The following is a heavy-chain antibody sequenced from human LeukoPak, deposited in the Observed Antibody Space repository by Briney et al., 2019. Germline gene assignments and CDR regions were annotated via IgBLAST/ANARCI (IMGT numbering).Heavy chain of an antibody. V-gene: IGHV4-4*02. CDR1: GGSISSSSSIC. CDR3: ARNGGNSDYDY. Sequence: SETLSLTCAVSGGSISSSSSICWTWVRQPPGEGLEWIGEIYHNGATNYNPPLKSRVTMLLDKSKNQFFLKLNSVTAADTAVYYCARNGGNSDYDYWGQGTLVTVSA. CDR2: IYHNGAT. D-gene: IGHD4-23*01. J-gene: IGHJ4*02.